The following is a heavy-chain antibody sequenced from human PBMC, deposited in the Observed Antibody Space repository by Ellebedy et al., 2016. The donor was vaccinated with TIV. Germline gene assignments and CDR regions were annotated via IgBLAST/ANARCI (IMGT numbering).Heavy chain of an antibody. Sequence: SGPTLVKPTQTLTLTCTFSGFSLSTTRVSVSWIRQPPGKALEWLARIDWDDDKYFNTSLRTRLTISKDTSKQQVVLTMTNMDPVDTATYYCARTDGSGWAFDSWGQGTLVTVSS. J-gene: IGHJ4*02. CDR3: ARTDGSGWAFDS. V-gene: IGHV2-70*11. CDR2: IDWDDDK. CDR1: GFSLSTTRVS. D-gene: IGHD6-19*01.